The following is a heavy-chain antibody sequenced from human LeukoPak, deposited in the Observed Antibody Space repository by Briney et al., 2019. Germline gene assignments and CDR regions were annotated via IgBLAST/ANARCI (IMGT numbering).Heavy chain of an antibody. CDR2: ISSSSTYI. CDR3: ARDLILGALVAGGAFDI. J-gene: IGHJ3*02. Sequence: GGSLRLSCAASGFTVSSNYMSWVRQAPGKGLEWVSSISSSSTYIYYADSVKGRFTISRDNAKNSLYLQMNSLRAEDTAVYYCARDLILGALVAGGAFDIWGQGTIVTVSS. D-gene: IGHD6-19*01. V-gene: IGHV3-21*01. CDR1: GFTVSSNY.